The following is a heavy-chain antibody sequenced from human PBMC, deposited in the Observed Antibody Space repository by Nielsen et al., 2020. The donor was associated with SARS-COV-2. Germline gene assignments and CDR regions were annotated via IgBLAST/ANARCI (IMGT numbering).Heavy chain of an antibody. J-gene: IGHJ3*02. CDR2: IYHSGRT. CDR3: ARGGRITFGGADDAFDI. D-gene: IGHD3-16*01. CDR1: GGSTSSGGYS. Sequence: SETLSLTCAVFGGSTSSGGYSWSGIRQPPGEGLEWIGYIYHSGRTYYNPSLKSRVTISVDRSKNQFSLKLSSVTAADTAVYYCARGGRITFGGADDAFDIWGQGTMVTVSS. V-gene: IGHV4-30-2*01.